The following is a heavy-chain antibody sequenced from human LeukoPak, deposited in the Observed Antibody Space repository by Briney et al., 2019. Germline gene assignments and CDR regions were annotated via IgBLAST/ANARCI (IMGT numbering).Heavy chain of an antibody. CDR1: GGSFSSYY. Sequence: SETLSLTCTVSGGSFSSYYWSWIRQPPGKGLEWIGYIYYSGSTNYNPSLKSRVTMSVDTSKNQFSLKLSSVTAADTAVYYCAREGVGDGYRLSAFDIWGQGTMVSVSS. D-gene: IGHD5-24*01. CDR3: AREGVGDGYRLSAFDI. CDR2: IYYSGST. J-gene: IGHJ3*02. V-gene: IGHV4-59*01.